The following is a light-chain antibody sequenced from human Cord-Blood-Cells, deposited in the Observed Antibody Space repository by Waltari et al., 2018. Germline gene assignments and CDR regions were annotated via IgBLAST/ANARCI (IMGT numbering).Light chain of an antibody. CDR2: DVS. Sequence: QSALTQPASVSGSPGQSITISCTGTSRNGGGYNYVAWYQQHPGKAPKFMIYDVSNRPSGVSNRLSGSKSRNTASLTISGLQAEDEADYYCSSYTSSSTVVFGGGTKLTVL. J-gene: IGLJ2*01. V-gene: IGLV2-14*01. CDR3: SSYTSSSTVV. CDR1: SRNGGGYNY.